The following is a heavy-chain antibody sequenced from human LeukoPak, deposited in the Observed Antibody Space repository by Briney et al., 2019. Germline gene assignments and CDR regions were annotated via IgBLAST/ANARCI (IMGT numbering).Heavy chain of an antibody. D-gene: IGHD1-26*01. J-gene: IGHJ4*02. Sequence: SQTLSLTCTVSGGSISSGSYYWSWIRQSAGKGLEWIGRISTSGSTNYSPSLKGRVTISVDTSKNQFSLKLRSVTAADTAVYYCARHVNSNGSPSDYWGQGTLVTVSS. V-gene: IGHV4-61*02. CDR1: GGSISSGSYY. CDR3: ARHVNSNGSPSDY. CDR2: ISTSGST.